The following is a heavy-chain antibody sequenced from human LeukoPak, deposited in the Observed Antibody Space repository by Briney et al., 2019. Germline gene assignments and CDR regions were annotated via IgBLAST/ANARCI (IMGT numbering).Heavy chain of an antibody. V-gene: IGHV4-34*01. Sequence: SETLSLTCAVYGGSFSGYYWSWIRQPPGKGLEWIGEITHSGSTNYNPSLKSRVTISVDTSKNQFSLKLSSVTAADTAVYYCARRGPGILTGYYRRFDYWGQGTLVTVSS. J-gene: IGHJ4*02. CDR3: ARRGPGILTGYYRRFDY. CDR2: ITHSGST. CDR1: GGSFSGYY. D-gene: IGHD3-9*01.